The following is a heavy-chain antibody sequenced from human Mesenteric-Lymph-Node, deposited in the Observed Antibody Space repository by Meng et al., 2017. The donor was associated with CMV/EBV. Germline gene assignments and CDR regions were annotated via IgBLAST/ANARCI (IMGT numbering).Heavy chain of an antibody. J-gene: IGHJ3*02. D-gene: IGHD2-2*01. CDR3: AVYCSSTSCYPWVAFDI. Sequence: SVKVSCKASGGTFSSYAISWVRQAPGQGLEWMGGIIPIFGTANYAQKFQGRVTITTDESTSTAYMELSSLRSEDTAVYYCAVYCSSTSCYPWVAFDIWGQGTMVTVSS. V-gene: IGHV1-69*05. CDR2: IIPIFGTA. CDR1: GGTFSSYA.